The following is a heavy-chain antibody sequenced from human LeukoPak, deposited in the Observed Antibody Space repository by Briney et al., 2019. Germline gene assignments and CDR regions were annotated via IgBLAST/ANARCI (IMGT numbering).Heavy chain of an antibody. D-gene: IGHD6-19*01. J-gene: IGHJ4*02. Sequence: GGSVSLLCAASGFTFSSYWMHWLSQAPGKGLVWVSRVNPQGSGTSYTDSEKGRFTISRDNAKDALHLRMDNLRVEDTAVYYCARARWYSTGWFLSYWGQGTLVTVSS. CDR3: ARARWYSTGWFLSY. CDR2: VNPQGSGT. CDR1: GFTFSSYW. V-gene: IGHV3-74*01.